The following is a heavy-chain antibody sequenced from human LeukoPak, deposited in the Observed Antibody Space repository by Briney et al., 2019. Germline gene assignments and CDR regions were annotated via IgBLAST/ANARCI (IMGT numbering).Heavy chain of an antibody. Sequence: PGGSLRLSCAASGFTFSSYSMNWVRQAPGKGLEWVSYISSSSSTIYYADSVKGRFTISRDNAKNSLYLQMNSLRAEDTAVYYCAKVTGGDMITYGGLDYWGQGTLVTVSS. V-gene: IGHV3-48*01. CDR3: AKVTGGDMITYGGLDY. CDR1: GFTFSSYS. D-gene: IGHD3-16*01. CDR2: ISSSSSTI. J-gene: IGHJ4*02.